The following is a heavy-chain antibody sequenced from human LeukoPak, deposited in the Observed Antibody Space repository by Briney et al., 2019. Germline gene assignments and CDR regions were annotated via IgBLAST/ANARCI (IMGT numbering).Heavy chain of an antibody. CDR1: GFTVSSNY. V-gene: IGHV3-53*01. J-gene: IGHJ4*02. D-gene: IGHD5-24*01. CDR3: ARDHVGYNVYDY. Sequence: GGSLRLSCAASGFTVSSNYMSWVRQAPGKGLEWVSVIYSAGNTYYADSVKGRFTISRDNSKNTLYLQMNSLRAEDTAVYYCARDHVGYNVYDYWGQGTLVTVSS. CDR2: IYSAGNT.